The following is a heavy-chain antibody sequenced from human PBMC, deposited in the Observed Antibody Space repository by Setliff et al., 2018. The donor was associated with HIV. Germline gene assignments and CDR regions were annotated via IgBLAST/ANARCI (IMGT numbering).Heavy chain of an antibody. CDR3: ARDGDYYDTPTTS. J-gene: IGHJ4*02. CDR2: ISYDGSEE. CDR1: GFTFSNYA. D-gene: IGHD3-22*01. V-gene: IGHV3-30*04. Sequence: GGSLRLSCAASGFTFSNYAMHWVRQAPGKGLEWVAVISYDGSEEHYMDYLKGRFTISRDDAKRSLYLEMKNLRGEDTAVYYCARDGDYYDTPTTSWGQGTLVTVSS.